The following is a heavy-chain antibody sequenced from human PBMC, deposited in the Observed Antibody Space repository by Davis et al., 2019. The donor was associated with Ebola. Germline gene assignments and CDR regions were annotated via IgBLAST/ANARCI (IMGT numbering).Heavy chain of an antibody. D-gene: IGHD2-2*01. J-gene: IGHJ4*02. CDR2: IYYTGST. Sequence: MPSETLSLTCKVSGYSITSGGFYWSWVRQRPGKGLEWPGHIYYTGSTEYNPSLEGRLTMSVDTSKNQLSLELTSVIAADTAVYYCARLGRDVVVPAVILDFDYWGQGILVAVSS. V-gene: IGHV4-31*03. CDR3: ARLGRDVVVPAVILDFDY. CDR1: GYSITSGGFY.